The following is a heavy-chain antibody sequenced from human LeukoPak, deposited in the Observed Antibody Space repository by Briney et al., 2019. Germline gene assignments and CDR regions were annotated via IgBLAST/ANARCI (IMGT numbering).Heavy chain of an antibody. CDR2: ISSSGSTI. CDR1: GFTFSSYA. Sequence: GGSLRLSCVASGFTFSSYAMTWVRQAPGKGLEWVSYISSSGSTIYYADSVKGRFTISRDNAKNSLYLQMNSLRAEDTAVYYCARSPPLELNYYYGMDVWGQGTTVTVSS. V-gene: IGHV3-48*03. J-gene: IGHJ6*02. D-gene: IGHD1-7*01. CDR3: ARSPPLELNYYYGMDV.